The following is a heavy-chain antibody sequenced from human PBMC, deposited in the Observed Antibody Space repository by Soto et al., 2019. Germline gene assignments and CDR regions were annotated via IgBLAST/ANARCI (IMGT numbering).Heavy chain of an antibody. CDR1: GGTFSSYS. CDR2: IIPIFGTA. V-gene: IGHV1-69*13. J-gene: IGHJ3*02. D-gene: IGHD6-6*01. Sequence: ASVKVSCKSSGGTFSSYSISWVRQAPGQGLEWMGGIIPIFGTANYAQKFQGRVTITADESTSTAYMVLSSLRSEDTAVYYCARDSGIAARGSGLGFDIWGQGTMVTVSS. CDR3: ARDSGIAARGSGLGFDI.